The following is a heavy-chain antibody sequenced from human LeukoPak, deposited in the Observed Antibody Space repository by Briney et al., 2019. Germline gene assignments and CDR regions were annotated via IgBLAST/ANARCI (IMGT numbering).Heavy chain of an antibody. CDR2: IIPAFDTP. V-gene: IGHV1-69*01. Sequence: GSSVKVSCKASGGTFSSYKYIWVRQAPGQGLEWMGGIIPAFDTPNYAHKFQGRVTISADESTSTAYMEMSNLKSDDTAVFFCARGYLAVVTSNLGGNAFDVWGQGTMITVSS. D-gene: IGHD2-21*02. CDR1: GGTFSSYK. CDR3: ARGYLAVVTSNLGGNAFDV. J-gene: IGHJ3*01.